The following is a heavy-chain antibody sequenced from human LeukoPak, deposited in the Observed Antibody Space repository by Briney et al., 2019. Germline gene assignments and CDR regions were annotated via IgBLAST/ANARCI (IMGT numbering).Heavy chain of an antibody. CDR3: ARDRRMITFGGVIV. J-gene: IGHJ4*02. V-gene: IGHV3-30*04. D-gene: IGHD3-16*02. CDR1: GFTFSSYA. CDR2: ISYDGSNK. Sequence: GGSLRLSCAASGFTFSSYAMQWVRQAPGKGLEWVAVISYDGSNKYYADSVKGRFTISRDNSKNTLYLQMNSLRAEDTAVYYCARDRRMITFGGVIVWGQGTLVTVSS.